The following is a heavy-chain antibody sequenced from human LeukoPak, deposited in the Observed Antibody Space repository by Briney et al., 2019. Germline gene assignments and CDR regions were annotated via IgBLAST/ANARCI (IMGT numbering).Heavy chain of an antibody. J-gene: IGHJ3*02. V-gene: IGHV4-34*01. Sequence: SETLSLTCAVYGGSFSGYYWSWIRQPPGKGLEWIGEINHSGSTNYNPSLKSRVTISVDTSKDQFSLKLSSVTAADTAVYYCARELAITFGGVIVMSGAFDIWGQGTMVTVSS. CDR3: ARELAITFGGVIVMSGAFDI. D-gene: IGHD3-16*02. CDR1: GGSFSGYY. CDR2: INHSGST.